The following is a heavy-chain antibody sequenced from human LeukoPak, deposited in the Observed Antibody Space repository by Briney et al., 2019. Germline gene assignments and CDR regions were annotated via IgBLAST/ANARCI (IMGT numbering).Heavy chain of an antibody. J-gene: IGHJ4*02. V-gene: IGHV5-51*01. CDR2: IYPGDSDT. CDR3: ARRGSGYCSSTSCDYFDY. Sequence: GESLKISCKGSGYSFTSYWIGWVRQMPGKGLEWMGIIYPGDSDTRYSPSFQGQVTISADKSISTAYLQWSSLKASDTAMYYCARRGSGYCSSTSCDYFDYWGQGTLVTVSS. D-gene: IGHD2-2*03. CDR1: GYSFTSYW.